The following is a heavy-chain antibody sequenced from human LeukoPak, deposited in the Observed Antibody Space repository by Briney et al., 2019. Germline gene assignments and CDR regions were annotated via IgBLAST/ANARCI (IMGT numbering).Heavy chain of an antibody. CDR3: ARWFGGVIN. CDR1: GYSISSGYY. Sequence: SETLSLTCTVSGYSISSGYYWGWIRQPPGKGLEWIGYIYYSGSTNYNPSLKSRVTISVDTSKNQFSLKLSSVTAADTAVYYCARWFGGVINWGQGTLVTVSS. V-gene: IGHV4-61*01. J-gene: IGHJ4*02. D-gene: IGHD3-16*02. CDR2: IYYSGST.